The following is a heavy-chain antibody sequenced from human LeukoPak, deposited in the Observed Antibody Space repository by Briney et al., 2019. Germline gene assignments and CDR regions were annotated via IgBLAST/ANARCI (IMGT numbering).Heavy chain of an antibody. D-gene: IGHD6-13*01. V-gene: IGHV4-34*01. J-gene: IGHJ3*02. Sequence: SETLSLTCAVYGGSFSGYYWSWIRQPPGKGLEWIGEINHSGSTNYNPSLKSRVTISVDTSKNQFSLKLNSVTPEDTAVYYCARGGSSSWFHAFDIWGQGTMVTVSS. CDR2: INHSGST. CDR1: GGSFSGYY. CDR3: ARGGSSSWFHAFDI.